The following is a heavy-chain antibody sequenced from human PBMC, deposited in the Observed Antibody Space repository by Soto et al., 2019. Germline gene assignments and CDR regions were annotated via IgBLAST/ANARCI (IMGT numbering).Heavy chain of an antibody. V-gene: IGHV3-30*02. J-gene: IGHJ6*02. CDR2: IWYDGSNQ. Sequence: GGSLRLSCEASGFDISTYGLHWVRQAPGKGLEWLAFIWYDGSNQHYAASVKGRFTISRDNSRNTLYLKMNSLRAEDTAVYYCAKNGGMDVWGQGTTVTVSS. CDR3: AKNGGMDV. CDR1: GFDISTYG.